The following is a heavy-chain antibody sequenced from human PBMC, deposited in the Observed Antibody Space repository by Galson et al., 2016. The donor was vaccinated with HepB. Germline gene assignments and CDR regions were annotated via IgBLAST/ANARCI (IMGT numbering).Heavy chain of an antibody. CDR1: GITFSSYA. Sequence: SLRLSCAASGITFSSYAMSWARQAPGEGLEWVSFISITSGYKYYADSLKGRVTISRDNAKNSLYLQMNSLRAEDTAVYYCARPPEGDRRYFDLWGRGTLVTVSS. CDR2: ISITSGYK. D-gene: IGHD3-16*01. V-gene: IGHV3-21*01. J-gene: IGHJ2*01. CDR3: ARPPEGDRRYFDL.